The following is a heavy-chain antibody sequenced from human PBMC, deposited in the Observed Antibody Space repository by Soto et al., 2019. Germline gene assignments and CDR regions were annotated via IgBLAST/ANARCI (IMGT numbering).Heavy chain of an antibody. Sequence: QVQLVESGGGVVQPGRSLRLSCAASGFTFSSYGMHWVRQAPGKGLEWVAGISYDGSNKYYADSVKGRFTISRDNSKNTLYLQMNGLRAEDTAVYYCAKDPRVYDDYYYGLDVWGQGTTVTVSS. V-gene: IGHV3-30*18. J-gene: IGHJ6*02. CDR1: GFTFSSYG. CDR2: ISYDGSNK. CDR3: AKDPRVYDDYYYGLDV. D-gene: IGHD6-13*01.